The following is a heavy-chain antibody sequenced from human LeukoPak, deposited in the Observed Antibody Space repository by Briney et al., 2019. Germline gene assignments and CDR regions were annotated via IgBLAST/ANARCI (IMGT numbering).Heavy chain of an antibody. D-gene: IGHD5-18*01. CDR3: TTDSWKTIQLPVYYGMDV. CDR1: GFTFSNAW. J-gene: IGHJ6*02. V-gene: IGHV3-15*01. CDR2: IKSKTDGGTT. Sequence: GGSLRLSCAASGFTFSNAWMSWVRQAPGKGLEWVGRIKSKTDGGTTDYAAPVKGRFTISRDDSKNTLYLQMNSLKTEDTAVYYCTTDSWKTIQLPVYYGMDVWGQGTTVTVSS.